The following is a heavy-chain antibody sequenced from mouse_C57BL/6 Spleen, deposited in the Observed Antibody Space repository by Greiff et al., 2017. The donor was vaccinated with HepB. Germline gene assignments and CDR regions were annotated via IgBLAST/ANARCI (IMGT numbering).Heavy chain of an antibody. J-gene: IGHJ3*01. D-gene: IGHD2-1*01. CDR1: GFTFSDYG. V-gene: IGHV5-17*01. CDR3: APGIYSWFAY. Sequence: EVKLMESGGGLVKPGGSLKLSCAASGFTFSDYGMHWVRQAPEEGLEWVAYISSGSSTIYYADTVKGRFTISRDNAKNTLFLQMTSLRSEDTAMYYCAPGIYSWFAYWGQGTLVTVSA. CDR2: ISSGSSTI.